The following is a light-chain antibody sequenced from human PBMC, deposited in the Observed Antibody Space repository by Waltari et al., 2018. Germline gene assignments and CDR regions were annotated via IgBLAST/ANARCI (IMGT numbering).Light chain of an antibody. CDR3: QQYNTWPS. Sequence: EIVMTQSPATLSVSPGERVTLSCRASQNISTHLVWYQHNPGQAPRRLIYAASTRATGTPARFSGHGSGTEFTLTISSLQSEDFALYYCQQYNTWPSFGPGTKVDIK. V-gene: IGKV3-15*01. J-gene: IGKJ3*01. CDR1: QNISTH. CDR2: AAS.